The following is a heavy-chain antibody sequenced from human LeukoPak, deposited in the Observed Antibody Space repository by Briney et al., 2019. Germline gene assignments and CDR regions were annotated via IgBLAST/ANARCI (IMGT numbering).Heavy chain of an antibody. CDR3: ARAYLDLIFDL. CDR2: MSNDGSST. Sequence: GGSLRLSCAASGFTFSSNWMHWVRQAPGKGLVWVSRMSNDGSSTNYADSVKGRFTIFRGNAKNTLYLQMSSLRPEDTAVYYCARAYLDLIFDLWGRGTLVTVSS. J-gene: IGHJ2*01. CDR1: GFTFSSNW. V-gene: IGHV3-74*01.